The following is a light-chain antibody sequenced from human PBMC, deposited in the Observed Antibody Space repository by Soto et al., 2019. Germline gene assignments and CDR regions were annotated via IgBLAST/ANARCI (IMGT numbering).Light chain of an antibody. Sequence: EIVMTQSPGTLSVSPGDRATLSCRASQSVTTKLAWYQQKPGQAPRLLIYDSSTRAAVIPGRFSGSGSGTEFTITISSLQSEDFAVYYCQQYKNWPITFGQGTRLEVK. V-gene: IGKV3-15*01. CDR3: QQYKNWPIT. CDR1: QSVTTK. J-gene: IGKJ5*01. CDR2: DSS.